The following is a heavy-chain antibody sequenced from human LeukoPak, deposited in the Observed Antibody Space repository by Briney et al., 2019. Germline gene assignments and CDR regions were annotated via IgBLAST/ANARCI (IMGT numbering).Heavy chain of an antibody. CDR3: AKYGSRYYYYMDV. Sequence: PSETLSLTCTVSGYSISSDYYWSWIRQPPGKGLEWIGYIYYSGSTSYNPSLKSRVTISVNTSKNQFSLKVHSVTAADTAVYYCAKYGSRYYYYMDVWGKGTTVTVSS. V-gene: IGHV4-61*01. CDR1: GYSISSDYY. D-gene: IGHD3-10*01. J-gene: IGHJ6*03. CDR2: IYYSGST.